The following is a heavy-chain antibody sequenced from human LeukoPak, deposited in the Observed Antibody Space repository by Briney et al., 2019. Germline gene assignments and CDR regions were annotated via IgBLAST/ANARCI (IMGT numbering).Heavy chain of an antibody. CDR1: GFTFSSYA. CDR3: AREGGAFGPYDAFDI. D-gene: IGHD3-16*01. Sequence: GRSLRLSCAASGFTFSSYAMHWVRQAPGKGLEWVAVISYDGSNKYYADSVKGRFTISRDNSKNTLYLQMNSLRAEDTAVYYCAREGGAFGPYDAFDIWGQGTMVTVSS. CDR2: ISYDGSNK. V-gene: IGHV3-30-3*01. J-gene: IGHJ3*02.